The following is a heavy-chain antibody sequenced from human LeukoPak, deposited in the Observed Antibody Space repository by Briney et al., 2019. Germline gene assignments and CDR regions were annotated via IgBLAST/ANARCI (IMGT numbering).Heavy chain of an antibody. CDR1: GGSLSSYY. CDR2: IYYRGST. V-gene: IGHV4-59*08. Sequence: KASETLSLTCTVSGGSLSSYYWSWIRQPPGKGLGWIGYIYYRGSTNYNPSLKSRVTISVDTSKNQFSLKLSSVTAADTAVYYCARHSRCSGGSCYYNYYFDYWGQGTLVTVSS. J-gene: IGHJ4*02. D-gene: IGHD2-15*01. CDR3: ARHSRCSGGSCYYNYYFDY.